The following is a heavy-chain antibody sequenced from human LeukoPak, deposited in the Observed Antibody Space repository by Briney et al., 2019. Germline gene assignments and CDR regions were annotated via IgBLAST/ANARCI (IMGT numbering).Heavy chain of an antibody. CDR3: ARGVGATLYYYYYYMDV. Sequence: GASVKVSCKASGYTFTGYYMHWVRQAPGQGLERMGWINPNSGGTNYAQKFQGRVTMTRDTSISTAYMELSRLRSDDTAVYYCARGVGATLYYYYYYMDVWGKGTTVTVSS. D-gene: IGHD1-26*01. CDR2: INPNSGGT. V-gene: IGHV1-2*02. J-gene: IGHJ6*03. CDR1: GYTFTGYY.